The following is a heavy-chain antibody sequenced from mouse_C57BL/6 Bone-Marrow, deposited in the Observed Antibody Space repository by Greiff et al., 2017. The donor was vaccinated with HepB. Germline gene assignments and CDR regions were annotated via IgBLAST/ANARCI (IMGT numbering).Heavy chain of an antibody. CDR3: TRGGENWYFDV. J-gene: IGHJ1*03. V-gene: IGHV1-15*01. Sequence: VQLQQSGAELVRPGASVTLSCKASGYTFTDYEMHWVKQTPVHGLEWIGAIDPETGGTAYNQKFKGKAILTADKSSSTAYMELRSLTSEDSAVYYCTRGGENWYFDVWGTGTTVTVSS. CDR1: GYTFTDYE. CDR2: IDPETGGT.